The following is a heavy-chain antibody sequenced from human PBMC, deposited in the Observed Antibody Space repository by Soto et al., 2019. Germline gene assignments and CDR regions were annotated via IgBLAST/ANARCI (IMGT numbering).Heavy chain of an antibody. CDR3: QQEGPSYYYMDV. J-gene: IGHJ6*03. D-gene: IGHD6-13*01. CDR1: SGSFSGYY. Sequence: SETLSLTCAFSSGSFSGYYWRWICQPPGKGLEWIGEINHSGSTNYNPSLKSRVNISVDTTKNQFSLKLSSVTAADTAVYYCQQEGPSYYYMDVWGKGTTVTVSS. CDR2: INHSGST. V-gene: IGHV4-34*01.